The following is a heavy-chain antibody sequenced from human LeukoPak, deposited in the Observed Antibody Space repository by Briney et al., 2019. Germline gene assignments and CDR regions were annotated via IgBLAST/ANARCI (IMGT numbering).Heavy chain of an antibody. V-gene: IGHV4-34*01. CDR2: INHSGST. CDR3: ARQFGTAY. Sequence: KTSETLSLTCAVYGGSLSGYYWSCIRQPPGKGLEWIGEINHSGSTNYNPSLKSRVTISIDTSKKQFFLKLTSVTAADTAVYYCARQFGTAYWGQGTLVTVSS. CDR1: GGSLSGYY. D-gene: IGHD3-10*01. J-gene: IGHJ4*02.